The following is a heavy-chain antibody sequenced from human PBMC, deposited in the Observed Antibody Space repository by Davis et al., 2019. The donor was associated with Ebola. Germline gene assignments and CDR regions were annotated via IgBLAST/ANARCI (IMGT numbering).Heavy chain of an antibody. CDR1: GGSSSGYY. J-gene: IGHJ6*02. Sequence: MPSETLSLTCAVYGGSSSGYYWSWIRQPPGKGLEWIGEINHSGSTNYNPSLKSRVTISVDTSKNQFSLKLSSVTAADTAVYYCARSLSVTAIPNYYYYYGMDVWGQGTTVTVSS. D-gene: IGHD2-21*02. CDR2: INHSGST. CDR3: ARSLSVTAIPNYYYYYGMDV. V-gene: IGHV4-34*01.